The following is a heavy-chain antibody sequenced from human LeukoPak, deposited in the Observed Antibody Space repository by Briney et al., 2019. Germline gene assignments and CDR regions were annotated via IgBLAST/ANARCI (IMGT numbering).Heavy chain of an antibody. D-gene: IGHD3-10*01. CDR2: IYYSGST. CDR3: ARDHGSGSPDDY. CDR1: GGSISSYY. V-gene: IGHV4-59*12. Sequence: TSETLSLTCTVSGGSISSYYWSWIRQPPGKGLEWIGYIYYSGSTNYNPSLKSRVTISVDTSKNQFSLKLSSVTAADTAVYYCARDHGSGSPDDYWGQGTLVTVSS. J-gene: IGHJ4*02.